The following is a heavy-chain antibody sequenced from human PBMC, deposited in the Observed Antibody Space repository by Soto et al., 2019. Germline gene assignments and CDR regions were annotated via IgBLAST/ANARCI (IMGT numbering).Heavy chain of an antibody. J-gene: IGHJ6*02. CDR3: ARAYGGFDNGLDV. V-gene: IGHV4-59*01. CDR1: GDSIRSYY. Sequence: PSETLSLTCTVSGDSIRSYYWTWIRPPPGKGLELIGYIYYSGSTRYNPSLKRRVTISVDMSKNQFSLKLSSVIAADAAVYYCARAYGGFDNGLDVWGQGTAVTVSS. D-gene: IGHD5-12*01. CDR2: IYYSGST.